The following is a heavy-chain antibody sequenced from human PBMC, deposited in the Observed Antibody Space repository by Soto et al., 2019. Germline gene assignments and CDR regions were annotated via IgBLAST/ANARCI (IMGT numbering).Heavy chain of an antibody. V-gene: IGHV1-18*01. CDR3: ASLIAAAGNIFDY. J-gene: IGHJ4*02. CDR1: GYTFASYG. CDR2: ISAYNGNT. D-gene: IGHD6-13*01. Sequence: ASVKVSCKASGYTFASYGISWVRQAPGQGLEWMGWISAYNGNTNYAQKLQGRVTMTTDTSTSTAYMELSSLRSEDTAVYYCASLIAAAGNIFDYWGQGTLVTVSS.